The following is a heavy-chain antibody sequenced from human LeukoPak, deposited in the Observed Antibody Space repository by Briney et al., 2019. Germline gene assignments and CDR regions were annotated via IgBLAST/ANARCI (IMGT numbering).Heavy chain of an antibody. J-gene: IGHJ4*02. CDR1: GYTFTSYY. CDR3: ARVDGSLGVIDY. Sequence: GASVKVSFTSSGYTFTSYYMHWGRQAPGQGLEWMGIINPIGDSTSYAQKFQGRVTMTRDTSTSTVYMELSSVRSEDTAVYYCARVDGSLGVIDYWGQGTLVTVSS. V-gene: IGHV1-46*01. CDR2: INPIGDST. D-gene: IGHD3-22*01.